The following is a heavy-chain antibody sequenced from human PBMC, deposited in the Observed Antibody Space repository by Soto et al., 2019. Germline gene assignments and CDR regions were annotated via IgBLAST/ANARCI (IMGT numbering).Heavy chain of an antibody. CDR3: AREDDGGDSLDV. Sequence: PSETLSLTCTVSGGSISSSSYYWGWIRQPPGKGLEWIGSIYYSGSTYYNPSLKSRVTISVDTSKNQFSLKLSSVTAADTAVYYCAREDDGGDSLDVWGQGTTVTV. CDR2: IYYSGST. D-gene: IGHD2-21*02. V-gene: IGHV4-39*02. J-gene: IGHJ6*02. CDR1: GGSISSSSYY.